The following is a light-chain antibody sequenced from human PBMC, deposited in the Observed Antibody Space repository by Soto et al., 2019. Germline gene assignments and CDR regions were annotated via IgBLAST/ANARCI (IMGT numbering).Light chain of an antibody. CDR1: SSNIGAGYE. CDR2: ENN. CDR3: QSYDSSLSGYV. J-gene: IGLJ1*01. Sequence: QSVLTQPPSVTEAPGQRVTISCTGSSSNIGAGYEAHWYQQVPGTAPKLLIYENNYRPSGVPDRFSGSKSGTSASLAITGLQAEDEAEYYCQSYDSSLSGYVFGTGTNLTVL. V-gene: IGLV1-40*01.